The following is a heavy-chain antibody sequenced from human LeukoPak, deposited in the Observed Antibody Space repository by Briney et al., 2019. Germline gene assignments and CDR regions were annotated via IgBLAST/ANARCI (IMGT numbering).Heavy chain of an antibody. CDR2: ISSSSGFT. D-gene: IGHD3-16*01. J-gene: IGHJ4*02. CDR1: GFTFSDYY. CDR3: ARGSPPGD. V-gene: IGHV3-11*05. Sequence: TGRSLRLSCAASGFTFSDYYMTWIRRAPGKGLEWVSYISSSSGFTKYADSVRGRFTISRDDAKNSLYLQMNTLRVDDTAVYYCARGSPPGDWGQGTLVTVSS.